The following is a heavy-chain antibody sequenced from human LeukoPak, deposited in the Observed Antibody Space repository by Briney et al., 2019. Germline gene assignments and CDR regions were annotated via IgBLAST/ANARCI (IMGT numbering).Heavy chain of an antibody. CDR1: GFTFSRYA. J-gene: IGHJ3*02. CDR3: AVYCSSTSCYVRLKDAFDI. V-gene: IGHV3-30-3*01. CDR2: ISYDGSNK. Sequence: GSLRLSCAASGFTFSRYAMHWVRQAPGKGLEWVAVISYDGSNKYYADSVKGRFTISRDNSKNTLYLQMNSLRAEDTAVYYCAVYCSSTSCYVRLKDAFDIWGQGTMVTVSS. D-gene: IGHD2-2*01.